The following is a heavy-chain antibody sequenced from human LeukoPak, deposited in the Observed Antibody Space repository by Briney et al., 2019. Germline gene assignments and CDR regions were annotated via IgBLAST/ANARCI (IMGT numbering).Heavy chain of an antibody. D-gene: IGHD3-22*01. V-gene: IGHV4-39*07. J-gene: IGHJ5*02. CDR3: AREDYDSRGNWFDP. Sequence: SETLSLTCTVSGGSISSSSYYWGWIRQPPGKGLEWIGSIYYSGSTYYNPSLKSRVTISVDTSKNQFSLKLSSVTAADTAVYYCAREDYDSRGNWFDPWGQGTLVTVSS. CDR2: IYYSGST. CDR1: GGSISSSSYY.